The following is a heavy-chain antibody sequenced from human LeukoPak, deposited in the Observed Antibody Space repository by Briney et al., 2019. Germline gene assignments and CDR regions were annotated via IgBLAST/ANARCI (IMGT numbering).Heavy chain of an antibody. V-gene: IGHV3-48*04. CDR3: ARIPSGYTLGYGYYYYYMDV. D-gene: IGHD5-18*01. J-gene: IGHJ6*03. Sequence: QTGGSLRLACEVSGFTFSDCTMTWVRQAPGKGLEWVSYISTSSSTIYYADSVKGRFTISRDNTKNSLYLQMNSLRAEDTAVYYCARIPSGYTLGYGYYYYYMDVWGKGATVTVSS. CDR2: ISTSSSTI. CDR1: GFTFSDCT.